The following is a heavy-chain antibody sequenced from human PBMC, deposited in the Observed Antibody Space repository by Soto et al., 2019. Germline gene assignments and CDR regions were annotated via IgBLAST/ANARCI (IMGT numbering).Heavy chain of an antibody. J-gene: IGHJ6*02. V-gene: IGHV3-74*01. D-gene: IGHD3-10*01. CDR2: ISSDGSTT. CDR3: TRSLGSGRGSYGMDV. Sequence: EVQLVESGGGLVQPGGSLRLSCAGSGFTFGNYWMHWVRQDPVKGLVWVSRISSDGSTTTTYADSVKGRFTISRDNARNTLWLQLNSLTVDDTAVYYCTRSLGSGRGSYGMDVWGQGTPVTVSS. CDR1: GFTFGNYW.